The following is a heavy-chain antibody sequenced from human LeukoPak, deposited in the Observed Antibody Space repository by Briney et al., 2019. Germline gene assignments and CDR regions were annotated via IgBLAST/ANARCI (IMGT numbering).Heavy chain of an antibody. CDR1: GFTFSSYS. V-gene: IGHV3-48*01. CDR2: ISSSSSTI. D-gene: IGHD6-13*01. J-gene: IGHJ3*02. Sequence: GGSLRLSCAASGFTFSSYSMNWVRQAPGKGLEWVSYISSSSSTIYYADSVKGRFTISRDNAKNSLYLQMNSLRAEDTAVYYYARLFHDSSSWYAYDAFDIWGQGTMVTVSS. CDR3: ARLFHDSSSWYAYDAFDI.